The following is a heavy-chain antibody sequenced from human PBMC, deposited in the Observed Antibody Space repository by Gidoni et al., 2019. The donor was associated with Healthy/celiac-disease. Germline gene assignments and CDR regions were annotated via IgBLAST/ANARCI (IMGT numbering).Heavy chain of an antibody. CDR1: GGTFSSYA. CDR2: SIPSFGTA. V-gene: IGHV1-69*01. D-gene: IGHD6-13*01. CDR3: ASGQQLAVWFDP. Sequence: QVQLVQSGAEVKKPGSSVKVSCKASGGTFSSYAISRVRQAPGQGLEWMGGSIPSFGTANDAQKFQGRVTITADESTSTGYMELSSLRSEDTAVYYCASGQQLAVWFDPWGQGYLVTVSS. J-gene: IGHJ5*02.